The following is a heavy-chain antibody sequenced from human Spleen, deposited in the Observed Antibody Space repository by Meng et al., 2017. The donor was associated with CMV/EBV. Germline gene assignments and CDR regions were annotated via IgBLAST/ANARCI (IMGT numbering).Heavy chain of an antibody. CDR1: GFTFSSYS. Sequence: GGSLRLSCAASGFTFSSYSMNWVRQAPGKGLEWVSSISSSSSYIYYADSVKGRFTISRDNAKNSLYLQMNSLRAEDTAVYYCARDRRFMEWLLMGPPGALDYWGQGTMVTVSS. D-gene: IGHD3-3*01. CDR3: ARDRRFMEWLLMGPPGALDY. V-gene: IGHV3-21*01. CDR2: ISSSSSYI. J-gene: IGHJ4*02.